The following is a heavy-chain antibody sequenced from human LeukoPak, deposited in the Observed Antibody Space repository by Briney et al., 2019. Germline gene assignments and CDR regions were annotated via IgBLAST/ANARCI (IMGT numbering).Heavy chain of an antibody. D-gene: IGHD3-3*01. Sequence: ASVKVSCKASGYTFTSYYMHWVRQAPGQGLEWMGIINPSGGSTSYAQKFQGRVTMTRDTSTSTVYMELSSLRSEDTAVYYCARDGEYNDFWSGYYAGVPNWFDPWGQGTLVTVSS. CDR2: INPSGGST. CDR1: GYTFTSYY. J-gene: IGHJ5*02. V-gene: IGHV1-46*01. CDR3: ARDGEYNDFWSGYYAGVPNWFDP.